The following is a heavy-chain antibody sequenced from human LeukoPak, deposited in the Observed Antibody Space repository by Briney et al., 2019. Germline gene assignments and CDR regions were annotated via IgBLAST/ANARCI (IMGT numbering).Heavy chain of an antibody. CDR3: AIDRSGYYHFDY. Sequence: PSETLSLTCTVSGGSISSYYWSWIRQPPGKGLEWIGYIYYSGSTNYNPSLKSRVTISVDTSRNQFSLKLNSVTAADTAVYYCAIDRSGYYHFDYWGQGTLVTVSS. J-gene: IGHJ4*02. D-gene: IGHD3-22*01. CDR1: GGSISSYY. V-gene: IGHV4-59*12. CDR2: IYYSGST.